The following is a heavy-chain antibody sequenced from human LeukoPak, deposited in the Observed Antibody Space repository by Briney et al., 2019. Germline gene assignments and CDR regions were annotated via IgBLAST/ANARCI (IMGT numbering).Heavy chain of an antibody. J-gene: IGHJ4*02. Sequence: SETLSLTCGVSGDSVSGYYWSWIRRPPEKGLEWIGYIHSSGSTNYSPSLKSRLALSVDTSKNQFSLNLNSVTAADTAVYYCAKDDSRGKRYPHFDYWGQGTLVTVSS. CDR2: IHSSGST. V-gene: IGHV4-59*02. CDR1: GDSVSGYY. CDR3: AKDDSRGKRYPHFDY. D-gene: IGHD6-13*01.